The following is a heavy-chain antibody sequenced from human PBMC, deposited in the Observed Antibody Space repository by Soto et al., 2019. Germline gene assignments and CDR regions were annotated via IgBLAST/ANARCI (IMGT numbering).Heavy chain of an antibody. V-gene: IGHV4-34*01. Sequence: SETLSLTGGVYGGSFRVYSCSWSPQPPGKGLEWIGDINHSGITHYNPPLDSPVSMSLDTTKNQFSLKFESVSAPHTAVYYCARDSHPWAAMPVRKRKNPWWFDRWGQGTLVTVSS. D-gene: IGHD6-13*01. CDR1: GGSFRVYS. J-gene: IGHJ5*02. CDR2: INHSGIT. CDR3: ARDSHPWAAMPVRKRKNPWWFDR.